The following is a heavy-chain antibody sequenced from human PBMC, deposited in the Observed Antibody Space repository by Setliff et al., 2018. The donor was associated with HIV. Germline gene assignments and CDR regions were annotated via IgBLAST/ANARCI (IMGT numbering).Heavy chain of an antibody. CDR1: GGSITSSGYH. Sequence: SETLSLTCSVSGGSITSSGYHWGWIRQPPGKGLEWIGNIYYSGDAFYNASLRSRLTLSVDTSKNQFSLKLNSVTASDTAMYYCTRHRGPPWDAFDIWGQGTMVTVS. CDR2: IYYSGDA. CDR3: TRHRGPPWDAFDI. V-gene: IGHV4-39*01. J-gene: IGHJ3*02.